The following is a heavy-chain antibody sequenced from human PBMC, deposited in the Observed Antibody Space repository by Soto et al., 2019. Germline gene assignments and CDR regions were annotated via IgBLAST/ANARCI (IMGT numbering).Heavy chain of an antibody. Sequence: QITLKESGPTLVKPTQTLTLTCTFSGFSLSTRALGVGWIRQPTGKALECLALIYWKDDKRYRPSLQNRLTITKDTSKHRVVLTMTNMDPVDTATYYCAHRHDLRGFDVRGQGTFVTVSA. J-gene: IGHJ3*01. CDR3: AHRHDLRGFDV. CDR1: GFSLSTRALG. D-gene: IGHD3-16*01. V-gene: IGHV2-5*01. CDR2: IYWKDDK.